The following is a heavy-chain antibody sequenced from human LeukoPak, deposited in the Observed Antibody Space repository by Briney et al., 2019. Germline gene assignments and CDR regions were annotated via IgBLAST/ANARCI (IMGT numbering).Heavy chain of an antibody. D-gene: IGHD2-21*02. CDR1: GGTFSSYA. CDR3: ARDQGRTYCGGDFFYNGFGP. J-gene: IGHJ5*02. CDR2: FIPIFGTA. Sequence: APVKAPCKTFGGTFSSYAISWVRQAPGQGLEWMGGFIPIFGTANYAKKCQGRVTITADESTSTAYMELSRLRSEDTAVYYCARDQGRTYCGGDFFYNGFGPWGQGTLVTVSS. V-gene: IGHV1-69*13.